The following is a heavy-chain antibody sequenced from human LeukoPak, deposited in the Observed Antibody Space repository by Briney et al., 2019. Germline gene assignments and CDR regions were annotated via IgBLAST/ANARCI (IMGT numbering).Heavy chain of an antibody. D-gene: IGHD4-23*01. J-gene: IGHJ4*02. CDR2: ISGGDTST. V-gene: IGHV3-23*01. Sequence: GGSLRLSCAASGFIFSSYAMNWVRQAPGKGLEWVSTISGGDTSTFYADSVKGRFTISRDNSNTPLYLQMNHLRAEDTAVYYCAKNLNGGNTHSDYWGQGTLVTVSS. CDR3: AKNLNGGNTHSDY. CDR1: GFIFSSYA.